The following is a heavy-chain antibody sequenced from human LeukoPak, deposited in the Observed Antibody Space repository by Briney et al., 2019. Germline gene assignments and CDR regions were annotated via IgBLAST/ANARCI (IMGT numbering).Heavy chain of an antibody. CDR1: GGSITSGDYY. D-gene: IGHD2-15*01. Sequence: SQTLSLTCTVSGGSITSGDYYWSWIRQPPGKGLEWIGYIYYSGSTYYNPSLKSRVTISVDTSKNQFSLKLSSVTAADTAVYYCARGEAANYYYYGMDVWGQGTTVTVSS. J-gene: IGHJ6*02. CDR3: ARGEAANYYYYGMDV. V-gene: IGHV4-30-4*01. CDR2: IYYSGST.